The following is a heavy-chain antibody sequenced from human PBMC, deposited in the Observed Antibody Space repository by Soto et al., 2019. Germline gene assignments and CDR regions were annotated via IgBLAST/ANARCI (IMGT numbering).Heavy chain of an antibody. J-gene: IGHJ6*02. D-gene: IGHD3-10*01. CDR1: GFTVSSNY. CDR3: ARDARLWFGDYYYYYGMDV. V-gene: IGHV3-53*01. Sequence: TGGSLRLSCAASGFTVSSNYMSWVRQAPGKGLEWVSVIYSGGSTYYADSVKGRFTISRDNSKNTLYLQMNSLRAEDTAVYYCARDARLWFGDYYYYYGMDVWGQGTTVTVSS. CDR2: IYSGGST.